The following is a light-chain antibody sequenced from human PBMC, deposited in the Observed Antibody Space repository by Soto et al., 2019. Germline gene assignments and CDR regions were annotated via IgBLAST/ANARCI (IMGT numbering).Light chain of an antibody. V-gene: IGKV2-24*01. J-gene: IGKJ1*01. CDR2: GIS. CDR3: MQTAQFPRT. Sequence: DIVMTQTPLSSPVTLGQPASISCRSSQSLVDSDGNTHLSWLQQRPGQPPRLLIYGISNRVSGVXDXXSGSGAGTHFTLKISRVEADDVGLYYCMQTAQFPRTFGQGTKVEIK. CDR1: QSLVDSDGNTH.